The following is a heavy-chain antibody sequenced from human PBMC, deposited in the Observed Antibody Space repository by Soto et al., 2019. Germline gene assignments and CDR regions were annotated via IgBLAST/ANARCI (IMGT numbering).Heavy chain of an antibody. D-gene: IGHD2-15*01. CDR3: AGFYEDRGAFDI. CDR2: ISSSSSTI. Sequence: EVQLVESGGGLVQPGGSLRLSCAASGFTFSSYSMNWVRQAPGKGLEWVSYISSSSSTIYYADSVKGRFTISRDNAKNSLYLQMNSLRAEDTAVYYCAGFYEDRGAFDIWGQGTMVTVSS. CDR1: GFTFSSYS. J-gene: IGHJ3*02. V-gene: IGHV3-48*01.